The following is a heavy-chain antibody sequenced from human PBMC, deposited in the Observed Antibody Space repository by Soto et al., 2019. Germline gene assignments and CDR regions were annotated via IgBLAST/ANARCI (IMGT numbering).Heavy chain of an antibody. J-gene: IGHJ6*02. V-gene: IGHV3-30*18. CDR2: ISYDGSNK. CDR1: GFTFGSYG. D-gene: IGHD2-21*01. CDR3: AKDRGVSYYYYGMDV. Sequence: GSLRLSCSASGFTFGSYGMHWVRQAPGKGLEWVAVISYDGSNKYYADSVKGRFTISRDNSKNTLYLQMNSLRAEDTAVYYCAKDRGVSYYYYGMDVWGQGTTVTVSS.